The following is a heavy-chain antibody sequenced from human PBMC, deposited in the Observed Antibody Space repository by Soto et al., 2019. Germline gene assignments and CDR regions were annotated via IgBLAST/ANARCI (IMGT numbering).Heavy chain of an antibody. CDR3: ARDPSRSFDI. J-gene: IGHJ3*02. CDR1: GYTFSSHG. Sequence: QVQLVESGGGVVRPGRSLTLSCAASGYTFSSHGMHWVRQAEGKGLEWVAAIWFDGSKKYYADSVKGRFTISRDDSKSTLYLQMNSLRPEDTAVYYCARDPSRSFDIWGQGTTVTVSS. CDR2: IWFDGSKK. V-gene: IGHV3-33*01.